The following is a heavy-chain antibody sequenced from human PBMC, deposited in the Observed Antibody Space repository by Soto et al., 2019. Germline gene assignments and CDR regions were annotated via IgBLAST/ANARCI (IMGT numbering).Heavy chain of an antibody. Sequence: EAELVESGGGLVQPGGSLTLSCAASGFIFSDYEVDWVRQAPGRGPEWISYISDGGTTIYYAASVKGRFTISRDNAKNSLYLQMNSLRAEDTAVYYCARDRGYYDSSGYFDYWGQGTLVTVSS. CDR3: ARDRGYYDSSGYFDY. D-gene: IGHD3-22*01. CDR1: GFIFSDYE. J-gene: IGHJ4*02. V-gene: IGHV3-48*03. CDR2: ISDGGTTI.